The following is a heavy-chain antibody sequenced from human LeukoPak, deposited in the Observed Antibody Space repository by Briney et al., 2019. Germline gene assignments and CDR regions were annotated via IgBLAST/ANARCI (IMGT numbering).Heavy chain of an antibody. CDR2: ISGSGGST. V-gene: IGHV3-23*01. Sequence: PGGSLRLSCAASGFTFSSYAMSWVRQAPGKGLEWVSAISGSGGSTYYADSVKGRFTISRDNAKNSLYLQMNSLRAEDTAVYYCARDSSGWSDAFDIWGQGTMVTVSS. J-gene: IGHJ3*02. CDR1: GFTFSSYA. CDR3: ARDSSGWSDAFDI. D-gene: IGHD6-19*01.